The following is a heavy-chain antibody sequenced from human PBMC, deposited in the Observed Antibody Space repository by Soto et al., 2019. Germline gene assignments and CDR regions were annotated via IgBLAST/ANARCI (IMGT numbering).Heavy chain of an antibody. CDR1: GFTFSDHF. Sequence: GGSLRLSCAASGFTFSDHFMDWVRQAPGKGLERVARSRNKANSYTTEYTASVKSRFTISRDESQNSLYLQMNSLKTEDTAVFYCARSMTTVATDAFDIWGQGTMVTVSS. J-gene: IGHJ3*02. CDR2: SRNKANSYTT. D-gene: IGHD4-17*01. CDR3: ARSMTTVATDAFDI. V-gene: IGHV3-72*01.